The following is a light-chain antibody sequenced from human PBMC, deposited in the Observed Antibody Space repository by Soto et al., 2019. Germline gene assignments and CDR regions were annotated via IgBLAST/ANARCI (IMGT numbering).Light chain of an antibody. Sequence: EIVMTQSPATLSVSPGERATLSCRASQSLSSNLAWYQHKPGQAPRLLIYGASTRATGVPVRFSGSGSGTGFTLTIRSLPFEGFGIYYCQQYNNRPPLTFGGGTKVEIK. CDR2: GAS. J-gene: IGKJ4*01. CDR1: QSLSSN. V-gene: IGKV3-15*01. CDR3: QQYNNRPPLT.